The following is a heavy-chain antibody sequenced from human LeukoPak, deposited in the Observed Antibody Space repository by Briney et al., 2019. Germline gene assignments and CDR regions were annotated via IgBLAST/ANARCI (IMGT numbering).Heavy chain of an antibody. CDR3: ARDSPGIVGATNY. CDR1: GFTSSSYW. J-gene: IGHJ4*02. Sequence: GGSLRLSCAASGFTSSSYWMSWVRQAPGKGLEWVANIKQDGSEKYYVDSVKGRFTISRDNAKNSLYLQMNSLRAEDTAVYYCARDSPGIVGATNYWGQGTLVTVSS. V-gene: IGHV3-7*01. CDR2: IKQDGSEK. D-gene: IGHD1-26*01.